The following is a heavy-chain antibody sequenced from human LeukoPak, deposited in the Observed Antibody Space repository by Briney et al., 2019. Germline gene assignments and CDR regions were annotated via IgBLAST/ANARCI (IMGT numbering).Heavy chain of an antibody. CDR2: ISSSSSTI. D-gene: IGHD5-12*01. Sequence: PGGSLRLSCAASGFTFSSYTMNWVRQAPGKGLEWVSKISSSSSTIYYADSVKGRFTISRDNAKNSLYLQVNSLRAEDTAVYYCARDSPQALAILHAFDIWGHGTMVTVSS. V-gene: IGHV3-48*01. J-gene: IGHJ3*02. CDR1: GFTFSSYT. CDR3: ARDSPQALAILHAFDI.